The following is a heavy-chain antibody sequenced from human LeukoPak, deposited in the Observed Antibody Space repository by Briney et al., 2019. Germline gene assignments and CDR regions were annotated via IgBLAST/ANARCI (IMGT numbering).Heavy chain of an antibody. V-gene: IGHV1-2*02. J-gene: IGHJ4*02. CDR1: GYTFTGYY. CDR3: ARAAGFAAAGTKAHRARY. CDR2: INPNSGGT. Sequence: ASVKVSCKASGYTFTGYYMHWVRQAPGQGLEWMGWINPNSGGTNYAQKFQGRVTMTRDTSISTAYMELSRLRSDDTAVYYCARAAGFAAAGTKAHRARYWGQGTLVTVSS. D-gene: IGHD6-13*01.